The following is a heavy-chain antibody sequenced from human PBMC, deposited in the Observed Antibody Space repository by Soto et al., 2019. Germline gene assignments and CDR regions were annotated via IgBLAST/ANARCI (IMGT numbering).Heavy chain of an antibody. CDR1: GFTFSTYG. CDR3: ARDGGTVGAISVEY. Sequence: QVHLVESGGGVVQPGRSLRLSCAASGFTFSTYGMNWVRQAPGKGLEWVAVIWNDGSQKHYADSVKGRFTISRDNSKNTMYLQMSSLRAEDTAVYYCARDGGTVGAISVEYWGPGTLVTVSS. D-gene: IGHD1-26*01. CDR2: IWNDGSQK. J-gene: IGHJ4*02. V-gene: IGHV3-33*01.